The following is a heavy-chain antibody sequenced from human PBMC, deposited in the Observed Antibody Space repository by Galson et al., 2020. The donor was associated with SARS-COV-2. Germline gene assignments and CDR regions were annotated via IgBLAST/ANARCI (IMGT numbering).Heavy chain of an antibody. CDR2: INHSGST. CDR1: GGSFSGYY. V-gene: IGHV4-34*01. Sequence: SETLSLTCAVYGGSFSGYYWSWIRQPPGKGLEWIGEINHSGSTNYNPSLKSRVTISVDTSKNQFSLKLSSVTAADTAVYYCARGRGRNFRLDYWGQGTLVTVSS. D-gene: IGHD3-10*01. CDR3: ARGRGRNFRLDY. J-gene: IGHJ4*02.